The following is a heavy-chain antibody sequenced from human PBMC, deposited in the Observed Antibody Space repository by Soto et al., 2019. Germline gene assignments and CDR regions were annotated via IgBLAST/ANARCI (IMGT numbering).Heavy chain of an antibody. D-gene: IGHD2-2*01. V-gene: IGHV3-48*03. J-gene: IGHJ6*02. CDR3: AKDLTGYAMDV. CDR2: INDNGRAI. Sequence: GGSLRLSCAASGIDFSSSQMDWVRQAPGKGLEWVAYINDNGRAIYYADSVKGRFTISRDNAKNSLFLQMNRLRGEDTAVYYCAKDLTGYAMDVWGQGTTVTVS. CDR1: GIDFSSSQ.